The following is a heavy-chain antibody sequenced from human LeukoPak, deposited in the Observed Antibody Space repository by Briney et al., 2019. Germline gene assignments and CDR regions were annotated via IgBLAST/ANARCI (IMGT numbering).Heavy chain of an antibody. CDR1: GGLFSGYY. D-gene: IGHD1-7*01. Sequence: PADTQSLTCAVYGGLFSGYYWMGLRDPRGRGVEWVGDNNYRRSTNYSPSLKSRVTISVDTSKNQFSLNLSSVTAADTAVYYCARRRAYNWNYLRYFDYWGQGTLVTVSS. CDR2: NNYRRST. V-gene: IGHV4-34*01. CDR3: ARRRAYNWNYLRYFDY. J-gene: IGHJ4*02.